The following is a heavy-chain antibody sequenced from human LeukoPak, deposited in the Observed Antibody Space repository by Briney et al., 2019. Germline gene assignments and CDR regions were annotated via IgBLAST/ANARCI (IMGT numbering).Heavy chain of an antibody. Sequence: PGRSLRLSCAASGFTFNIYSMYWVRQAPGKGLEWVASMSSDASNEYYADSVKGRFTISRDNSKNMLYLQINSLRAEDTAVYHCARKKMAAAGKGAFDYWGQGTLVTVSS. V-gene: IGHV3-30*04. J-gene: IGHJ4*02. CDR3: ARKKMAAAGKGAFDY. CDR1: GFTFNIYS. CDR2: MSSDASNE. D-gene: IGHD6-13*01.